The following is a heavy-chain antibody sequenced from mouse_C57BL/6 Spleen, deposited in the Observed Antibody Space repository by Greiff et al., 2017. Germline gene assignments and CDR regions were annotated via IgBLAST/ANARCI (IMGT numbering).Heavy chain of an antibody. CDR1: GYSITSGYY. Sequence: EVKLVESGPGLVKPSQSLSLTCSVTGYSITSGYYWNWIRQFPGNKLEWMGYISYDGSNNYNPSLKNRISITRDTSKNQFFLKLNSVTTEDTATYYCARVYYDYDEPFAYWGQGTLVTVSA. J-gene: IGHJ3*01. V-gene: IGHV3-6*01. CDR2: ISYDGSN. CDR3: ARVYYDYDEPFAY. D-gene: IGHD2-4*01.